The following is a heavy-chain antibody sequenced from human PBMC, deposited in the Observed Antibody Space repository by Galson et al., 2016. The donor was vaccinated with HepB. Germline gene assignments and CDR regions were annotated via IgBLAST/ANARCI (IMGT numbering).Heavy chain of an antibody. J-gene: IGHJ4*02. CDR2: IKQDGSGK. V-gene: IGHV3-7*01. CDR1: GFRFGNFW. CDR3: AKESLGGGSYYLDH. D-gene: IGHD1-26*01. Sequence: SLRLSCAASGFRFGNFWMSWVRQPPGKGLEWVASIKQDGSGKYYEDSVKGRFTISRDNAKNSLYLQMNSLTAADTAIFYCAKESLGGGSYYLDHWGQGTLVTVSS.